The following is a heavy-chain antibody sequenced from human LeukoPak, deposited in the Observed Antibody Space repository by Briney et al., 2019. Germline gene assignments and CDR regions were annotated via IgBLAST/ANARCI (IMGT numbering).Heavy chain of an antibody. J-gene: IGHJ3*02. CDR2: ISPGDSDT. CDR3: ARDGDADDFDRTFDI. CDR1: GYTFTSYW. V-gene: IGHV5-51*01. D-gene: IGHD7-27*01. Sequence: GESLKISCKGSGYTFTSYWIGWVRQMPGKGLEWMGIISPGDSDTRYSPSFQGQVTISADKSINTAYLQWSSLKASDTAIYYCARDGDADDFDRTFDIWGQGTMVTVSS.